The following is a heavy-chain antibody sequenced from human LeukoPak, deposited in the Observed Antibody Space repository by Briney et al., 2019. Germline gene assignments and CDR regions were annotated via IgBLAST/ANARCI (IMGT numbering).Heavy chain of an antibody. Sequence: GASVKVSCKASGYTFTSYGISWVRQAPGQGLEWMGWISAYNGNTNYAQKLQGRVTMTTDTSTSTAYMELRSLRSDDTAVYYCARTTLRYFDGERGYFDYWGQGTLVTVSS. CDR2: ISAYNGNT. D-gene: IGHD3-9*01. CDR1: GYTFTSYG. J-gene: IGHJ4*02. V-gene: IGHV1-18*01. CDR3: ARTTLRYFDGERGYFDY.